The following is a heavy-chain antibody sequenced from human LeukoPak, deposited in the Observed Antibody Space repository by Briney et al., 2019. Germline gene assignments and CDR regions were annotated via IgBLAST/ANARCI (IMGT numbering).Heavy chain of an antibody. CDR2: INHSGST. Sequence: SETLSLTCAVYGGSFSGYYWSWIRQPPGKGLEWIGEINHSGSTNYNPSLKSRVTISVDTSKNQFSLKLSSVTAADTAMYYCARGSGDSSGYYFDYWGQGTLVTVSS. CDR3: ARGSGDSSGYYFDY. D-gene: IGHD3-22*01. J-gene: IGHJ4*02. CDR1: GGSFSGYY. V-gene: IGHV4-34*01.